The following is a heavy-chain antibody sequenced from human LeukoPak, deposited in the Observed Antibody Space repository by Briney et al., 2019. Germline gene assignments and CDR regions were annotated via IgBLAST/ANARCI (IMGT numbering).Heavy chain of an antibody. Sequence: GGSLRLSCAASGFTFSSYGMHWVRQAPGKGLKWVAFIRYDGSNKYYADSVKGRFTISRDNSKNTLYLQMNSLRAEDTAVYYCARGSSSYSSSSYYWGQGTLVTVSS. J-gene: IGHJ4*02. CDR1: GFTFSSYG. CDR2: IRYDGSNK. V-gene: IGHV3-30*02. CDR3: ARGSSSYSSSSYY. D-gene: IGHD6-6*01.